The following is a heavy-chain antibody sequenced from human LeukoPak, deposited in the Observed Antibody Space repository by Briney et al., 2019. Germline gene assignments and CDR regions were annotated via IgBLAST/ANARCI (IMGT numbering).Heavy chain of an antibody. D-gene: IGHD3-3*01. J-gene: IGHJ4*02. CDR3: AREGGFYRPLDY. Sequence: GSLRLSCAASGFTFSNAWMSWGRQPPGKGGEGSGEVYLDGRTNYNPSLKSRVIISVEVPENNISLKLTSVTAADTAVYYCAREGGFYRPLDYSGQGTLVTVSS. V-gene: IGHV4-4*02. CDR1: GFTFSNAW. CDR2: VYLDGRT.